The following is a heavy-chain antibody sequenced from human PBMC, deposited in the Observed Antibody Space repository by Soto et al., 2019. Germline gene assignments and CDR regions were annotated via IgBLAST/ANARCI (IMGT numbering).Heavy chain of an antibody. Sequence: ASVKVSCKASGYTFTSYYMHWVRQAPGQGLEWMGIINPSGGSASYAQKFQGRVTMTRDTSTSTVYMELSSLRSEDTAVYYCARDLSTTGDYLSSNWFDPWGQGTLVTVSS. V-gene: IGHV1-46*01. CDR1: GYTFTSYY. D-gene: IGHD4-17*01. CDR2: INPSGGSA. CDR3: ARDLSTTGDYLSSNWFDP. J-gene: IGHJ5*02.